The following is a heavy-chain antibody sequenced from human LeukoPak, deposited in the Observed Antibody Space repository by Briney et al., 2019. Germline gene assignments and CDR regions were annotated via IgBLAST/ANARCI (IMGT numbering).Heavy chain of an antibody. Sequence: GGSLRLSCAASGFAFSSYAMSWVRQAPGKGLEWVSAISGSGGSTYYADSVKGRFTISRDNSKNTLYLQMSSLRAEDTAVYYCARESGVTMIVVGYYFDYWGQGTLVTVSS. CDR1: GFAFSSYA. D-gene: IGHD3-22*01. V-gene: IGHV3-23*01. CDR3: ARESGVTMIVVGYYFDY. CDR2: ISGSGGST. J-gene: IGHJ4*02.